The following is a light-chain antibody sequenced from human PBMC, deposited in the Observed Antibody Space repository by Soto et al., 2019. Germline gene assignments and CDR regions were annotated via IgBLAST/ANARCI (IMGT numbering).Light chain of an antibody. V-gene: IGKV1-39*01. J-gene: IGKJ2*01. CDR3: QQTYSTPYT. CDR1: QTIRTH. CDR2: GVS. Sequence: DIQMTQSPSSLSASVGDRVTITCRASQTIRTHLNWYRQKAGEAPELLIFGVSTLPVGVPSRFTGSGSGTDFTLTISSLQVEDFAAYYCQQTYSTPYTFGQGTKLEI.